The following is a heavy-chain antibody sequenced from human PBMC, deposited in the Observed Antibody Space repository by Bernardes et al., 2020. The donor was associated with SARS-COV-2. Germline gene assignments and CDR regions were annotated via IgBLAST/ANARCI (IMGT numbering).Heavy chain of an antibody. CDR2: IYYSGST. Sequence: SEPLPLTCTVSGGSIRSYYWSWMQKPPGKGLEWIGYIYYSGSTNYNPSLKSRVTISVDTSKNQFSLKLSSVTAAATAVYYCARQPPLGYCSGGSCYWAPVYFDYWGQGTLVTVSS. J-gene: IGHJ4*02. CDR1: GGSIRSYY. V-gene: IGHV4-59*08. D-gene: IGHD2-15*01. CDR3: ARQPPLGYCSGGSCYWAPVYFDY.